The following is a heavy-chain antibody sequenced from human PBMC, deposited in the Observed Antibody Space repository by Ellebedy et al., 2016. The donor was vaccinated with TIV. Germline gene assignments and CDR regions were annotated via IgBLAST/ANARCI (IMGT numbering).Heavy chain of an antibody. Sequence: MPSETLSLTCTVSGGSISSYYWSWIRQPPGKGLEWIGYIYYSGSTNYNPSLKSRVTISVDTSKNQFSLKLSSVTAADTAVYYCARSPLGYNKYWYFDLWGRGTLVTVSS. J-gene: IGHJ2*01. CDR1: GGSISSYY. CDR3: ARSPLGYNKYWYFDL. CDR2: IYYSGST. D-gene: IGHD1-14*01. V-gene: IGHV4-59*08.